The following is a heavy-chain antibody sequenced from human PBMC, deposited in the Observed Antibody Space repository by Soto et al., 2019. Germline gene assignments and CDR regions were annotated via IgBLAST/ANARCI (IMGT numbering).Heavy chain of an antibody. CDR2: INHSGST. CDR3: ARYQLPLYGMDV. V-gene: IGHV4-34*01. J-gene: IGHJ6*02. D-gene: IGHD2-2*01. Sequence: PSETLSLTCAVYGGSFSGYYWSWIRQPPGKGLEWIGEINHSGSTNYNPSLKSRVTISVDTSKNQFSLKLSSVTAADTAVYYCARYQLPLYGMDVWGQGTTVTVSS. CDR1: GGSFSGYY.